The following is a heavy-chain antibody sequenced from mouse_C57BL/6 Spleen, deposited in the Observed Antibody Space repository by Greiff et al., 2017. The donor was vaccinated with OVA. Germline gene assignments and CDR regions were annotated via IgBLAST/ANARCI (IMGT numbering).Heavy chain of an antibody. CDR1: GYAFSSSW. CDR3: ARPVTTVVARDWYFDV. J-gene: IGHJ1*03. Sequence: VQLKQSGPELVKPGASVKISCKASGYAFSSSWMNWVKQRPGKGLEWIGRIYPGDGDTNYNGKFKGKATLTADKSSSTAYMQLSSLTSEDSAVYFCARPVTTVVARDWYFDVWGTGTTVTVSS. V-gene: IGHV1-82*01. D-gene: IGHD1-1*01. CDR2: IYPGDGDT.